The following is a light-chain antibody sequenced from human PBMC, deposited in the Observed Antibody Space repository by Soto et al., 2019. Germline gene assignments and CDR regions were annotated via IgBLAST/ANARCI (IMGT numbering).Light chain of an antibody. CDR2: GAS. CDR3: QQYGSSGT. V-gene: IGKV3D-15*01. J-gene: IGKJ1*01. CDR1: QSVSSN. Sequence: EIVMTQSPATLSVSPGDRVTLSCRASQSVSSNLAWYQQKPGQAPRLLIYGASTRATGIPARFSGSGSGTDFTLTISRLEPEDFAVYYCQQYGSSGTFGQGTKVDIK.